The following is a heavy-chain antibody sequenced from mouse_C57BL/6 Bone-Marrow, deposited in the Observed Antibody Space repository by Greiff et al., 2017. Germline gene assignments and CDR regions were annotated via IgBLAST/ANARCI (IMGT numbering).Heavy chain of an antibody. CDR3: TTCNSYFDY. V-gene: IGHV14-4*01. CDR1: GFNIKDDY. Sequence: EVKLEESGAELVRPGASVKLSCTASGFNIKDDYMHWVKQRPEQGLEWIGWIDPENGDTEYASKFQGKATITADTSSNTAYLQLSSLTSEDTAVYYCTTCNSYFDYWGQGTTLTVSS. J-gene: IGHJ2*01. D-gene: IGHD4-1*02. CDR2: IDPENGDT.